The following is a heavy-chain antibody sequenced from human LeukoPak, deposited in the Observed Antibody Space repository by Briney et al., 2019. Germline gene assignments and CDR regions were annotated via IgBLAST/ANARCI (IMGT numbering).Heavy chain of an antibody. J-gene: IGHJ4*02. CDR3: VAEVIEVTMGDY. CDR2: FDIEDAET. V-gene: IGHV1-24*01. Sequence: ASVKVSCKVSSHSLTDLSIHWVRQAPGKGLEWMGGFDIEDAETIYGQEFEGRVIMTEDTATETAYMELSSLKYEDTAVYYCVAEVIEVTMGDYWGQGTLVTVS. D-gene: IGHD4-11*01. CDR1: SHSLTDLS.